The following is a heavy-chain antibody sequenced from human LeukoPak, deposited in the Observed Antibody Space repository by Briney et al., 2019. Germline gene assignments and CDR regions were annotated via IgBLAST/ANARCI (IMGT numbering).Heavy chain of an antibody. D-gene: IGHD1-26*01. CDR1: GFTFGDYA. V-gene: IGHV3-49*03. CDR3: TRVRRSGSYLGNYYYYGMDV. Sequence: GGSLRLSCTASGFTFGDYAMSWFRQAPGKGLEWVGFIRSKAYGGTTEYAASVKGRFTISRDDSKSIAYLQMNSLKTEDTAVYYCTRVRRSGSYLGNYYYYGMDVWGQGATVTVSS. CDR2: IRSKAYGGTT. J-gene: IGHJ6*02.